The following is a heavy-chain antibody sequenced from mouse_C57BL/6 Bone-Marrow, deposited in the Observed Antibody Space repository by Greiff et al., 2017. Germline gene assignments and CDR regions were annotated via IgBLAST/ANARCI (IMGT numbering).Heavy chain of an antibody. CDR2: INPENGDT. J-gene: IGHJ4*01. CDR1: GFNITDDY. D-gene: IGHD2-1*01. V-gene: IGHV14-4*01. Sequence: EVKLEESGAELVRPGASVKLSCTASGFNITDDYMHWVKQRPEQSLEWIGWINPENGDTGYASKFQGKATITAYTSSNTAYLQLSSLTSEATAVYYCTLYYGNSYAMDYWGPGTSVTVSS. CDR3: TLYYGNSYAMDY.